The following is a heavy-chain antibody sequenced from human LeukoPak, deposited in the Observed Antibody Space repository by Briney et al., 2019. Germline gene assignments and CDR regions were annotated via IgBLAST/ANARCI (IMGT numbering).Heavy chain of an antibody. J-gene: IGHJ5*02. CDR3: ASQTGYNNWFDP. D-gene: IGHD3-9*01. Sequence: SETLSLTCTVSGYSISSGYYWGWIRQPPGKGLEWIGSIYHSGSTYYNPSLKSRVTISEDTSKNQFSLKLSSVTAADTAVYFCASQTGYNNWFDPWGQGTLVTVSS. CDR2: IYHSGST. CDR1: GYSISSGYY. V-gene: IGHV4-38-2*02.